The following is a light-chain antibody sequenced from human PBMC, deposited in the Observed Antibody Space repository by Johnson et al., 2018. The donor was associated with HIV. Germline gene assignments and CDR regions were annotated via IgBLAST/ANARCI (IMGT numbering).Light chain of an antibody. CDR1: SSNIGNNY. CDR3: ATWDTSLSAGGV. J-gene: IGLJ1*01. CDR2: ENN. V-gene: IGLV1-51*02. Sequence: QSVLTQPPSVSAAPGQKVTISCSGSSSNIGNNYVSWYQQLPGTAPKLLIYENNKRPSGIPDRFSGSKSGTSATLGITGLQTGDEAEYYCATWDTSLSAGGVFGTGTKVTVL.